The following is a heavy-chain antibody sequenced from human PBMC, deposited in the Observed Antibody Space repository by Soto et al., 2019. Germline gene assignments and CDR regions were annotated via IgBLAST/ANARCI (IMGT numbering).Heavy chain of an antibody. CDR3: ARPEWFGEFNYYYYYGMDV. D-gene: IGHD3-10*01. CDR2: IDPSDSYT. Sequence: PRESLKISCKGSGYSFTSYWISWVRQMPGKGLEWMGRIDPSDSYTNYSPSFQGHVTISADKSISTAYLQWSSLKASDTAMYYCARPEWFGEFNYYYYYGMDVRGQGTTVTVSS. CDR1: GYSFTSYW. V-gene: IGHV5-10-1*01. J-gene: IGHJ6*02.